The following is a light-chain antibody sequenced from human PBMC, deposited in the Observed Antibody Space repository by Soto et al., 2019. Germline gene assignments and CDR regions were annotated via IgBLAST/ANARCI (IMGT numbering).Light chain of an antibody. CDR1: SSDVGSYNL. CDR3: CSYAGSYV. CDR2: EGS. Sequence: QSVLTQPASVSGSPGQSITISCTGTSSDVGSYNLVSWYQQHPGKAPKLMIYEGSKRPSGVSNRFSGSKSGNTASLTISGRQAEDEADYYCCSYAGSYVFGTGTKVTVL. V-gene: IGLV2-23*01. J-gene: IGLJ1*01.